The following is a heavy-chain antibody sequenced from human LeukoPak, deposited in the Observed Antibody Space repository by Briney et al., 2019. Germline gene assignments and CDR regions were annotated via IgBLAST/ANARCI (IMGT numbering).Heavy chain of an antibody. Sequence: SETLSLTCTVSGGSISSYYWSWIRQPPGKGLEWIGYIYYSGSTNYNPSLKSRVTISVDTSKYQFSLKLSSVTAADTAVYYCARGPPYYDFWSGYLNYWGQGTLVTVSS. J-gene: IGHJ4*02. CDR3: ARGPPYYDFWSGYLNY. D-gene: IGHD3-3*01. V-gene: IGHV4-59*01. CDR1: GGSISSYY. CDR2: IYYSGST.